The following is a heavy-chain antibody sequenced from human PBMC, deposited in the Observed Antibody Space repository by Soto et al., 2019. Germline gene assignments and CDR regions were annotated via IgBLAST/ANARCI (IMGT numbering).Heavy chain of an antibody. CDR2: IYYSGST. CDR1: GGSISSYY. V-gene: IGHV4-59*08. Sequence: SETLSLTCTVSGGSISSYYWSWIRQPPGKGLEWIGYIYYSGSTNYNPSLKSRVTISVDTSKNQFSLKLSSVTAADTAVYYCARRGSSWHYYYYMDVWGKGTTVTVSS. D-gene: IGHD6-13*01. J-gene: IGHJ6*03. CDR3: ARRGSSWHYYYYMDV.